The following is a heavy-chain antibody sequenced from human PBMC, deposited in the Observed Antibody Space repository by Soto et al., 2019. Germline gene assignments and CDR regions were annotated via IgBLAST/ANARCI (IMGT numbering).Heavy chain of an antibody. J-gene: IGHJ1*01. V-gene: IGHV1-69*13. D-gene: IGHD5-12*01. CDR1: GGSFSSFG. Sequence: ASVKVSCKASGGSFSSFGISWVRQAPGQGLEWMGGIIPVFGRPNYAQRFRGRLTITADESTNTVYLELIDLRSEDTAVYYCAREGSGYNLWGQGTQVTVSS. CDR3: AREGSGYNL. CDR2: IIPVFGRP.